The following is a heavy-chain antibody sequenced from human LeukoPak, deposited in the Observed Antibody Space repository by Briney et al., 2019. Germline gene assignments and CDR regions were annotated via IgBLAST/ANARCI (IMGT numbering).Heavy chain of an antibody. CDR1: GGTFSSYA. Sequence: SVKVSCKASGGTFSSYAISWVQQAPGQGLEWMGGIIPIFGTANYAQKFQGRVTITADESTSTAYMELSSLRSEDTAVYYCARAHTPIRIPGLNFDYWGQGTLVTVSS. D-gene: IGHD5-24*01. CDR2: IIPIFGTA. J-gene: IGHJ4*02. CDR3: ARAHTPIRIPGLNFDY. V-gene: IGHV1-69*13.